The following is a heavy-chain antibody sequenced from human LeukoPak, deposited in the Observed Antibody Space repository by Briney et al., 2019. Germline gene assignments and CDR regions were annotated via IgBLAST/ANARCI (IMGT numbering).Heavy chain of an antibody. CDR2: IYSGGST. CDR1: GFTVSSNY. D-gene: IGHD3-16*02. V-gene: IGHV3-53*01. CDR3: ARGDYYVWGSYRYNYYYYMDV. Sequence: GGSLRLSCAASGFTVSSNYMSWVRQAPGKGLEWVSVIYSGGSTYYADSVKGRFTISRDNSKNTLYLQMNSLRAEDTAVYYCARGDYYVWGSYRYNYYYYMDVWGKGTTVTVSS. J-gene: IGHJ6*03.